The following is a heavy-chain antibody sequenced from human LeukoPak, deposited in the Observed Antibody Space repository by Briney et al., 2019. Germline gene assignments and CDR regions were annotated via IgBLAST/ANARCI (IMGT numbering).Heavy chain of an antibody. Sequence: GGSLRLSCTTSGFTFSTFWMHWVRQAPGKGLEWVSAISGSAGCTYYADSVKGRFTISRDNANNSLYLQMNSLRAEDTAVYYCARAMDFRGWFDPWGQGTLVTVSS. D-gene: IGHD3-10*01. V-gene: IGHV3-21*01. CDR2: ISGSAGCT. J-gene: IGHJ5*02. CDR1: GFTFSTFW. CDR3: ARAMDFRGWFDP.